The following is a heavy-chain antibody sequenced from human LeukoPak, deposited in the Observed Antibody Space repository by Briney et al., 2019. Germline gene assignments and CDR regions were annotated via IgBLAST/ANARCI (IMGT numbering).Heavy chain of an antibody. CDR3: AIERPYRSGSSPDY. Sequence: GGSLRQSCAATGFTFSRSGMHWVRQAPGKGLEWVAVLWYDGSNKYYADSVKGRFTISRDNSKNTLYLQMNSLRAEDTAVYYCAIERPYRSGSSPDYWGQGTLVTVSS. J-gene: IGHJ4*02. D-gene: IGHD3-10*01. CDR1: GFTFSRSG. CDR2: LWYDGSNK. V-gene: IGHV3-33*01.